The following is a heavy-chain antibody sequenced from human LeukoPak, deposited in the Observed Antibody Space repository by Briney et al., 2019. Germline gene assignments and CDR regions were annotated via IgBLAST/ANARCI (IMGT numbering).Heavy chain of an antibody. V-gene: IGHV4-59*01. J-gene: IGHJ4*02. CDR2: IYYSGST. CDR3: AGVYYYDSSGYQEG. Sequence: SEALSLTCTVSGDSISSYYWSWMRQPPGKGLEWIGYIYYSGSTNYNPSLKSRVTISVNRSKNQCSLKLSSVTAGDTAVYYCAGVYYYDSSGYQEGWGQGTLVTVSS. D-gene: IGHD3-22*01. CDR1: GDSISSYY.